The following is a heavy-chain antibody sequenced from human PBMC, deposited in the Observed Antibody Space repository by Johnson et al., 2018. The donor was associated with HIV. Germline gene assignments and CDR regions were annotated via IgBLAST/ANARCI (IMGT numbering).Heavy chain of an antibody. CDR3: ARDGDEFGDGYTCDAFDI. J-gene: IGHJ3*02. V-gene: IGHV3-15*01. CDR1: GFTFSNAW. CDR2: IKSKTDGGTT. Sequence: VPLLESGGGVVQPGGSLRLSCAASGFTFSNAWMSWVRQAPGKGLEWVGRIKSKTDGGTTDYAAPVKGRFTISRDNSKNTLYLQMNSLRAEDTAVYYCARDGDEFGDGYTCDAFDIWGQGTMVTVSS. D-gene: IGHD5-24*01.